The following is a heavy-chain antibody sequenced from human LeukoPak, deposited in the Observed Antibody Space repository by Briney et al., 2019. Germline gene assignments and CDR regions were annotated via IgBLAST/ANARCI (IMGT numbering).Heavy chain of an antibody. V-gene: IGHV4-59*01. D-gene: IGHD1-7*01. Sequence: SETLSLTCTVSGSSISGYYWSWIRQAPGEGLEWIGYIYDRETNYSPSLKSRVTISVDTSTSSFSLKVTSVTAADTAVYYCARGNWSYGYWGQGILVTVSS. J-gene: IGHJ4*02. CDR2: IYDRET. CDR1: GSSISGYY. CDR3: ARGNWSYGY.